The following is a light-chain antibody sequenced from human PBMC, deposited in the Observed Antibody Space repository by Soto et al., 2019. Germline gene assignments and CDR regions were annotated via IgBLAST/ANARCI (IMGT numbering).Light chain of an antibody. J-gene: IGLJ1*01. CDR1: SSNIGAGYD. Sequence: QAVVTQPPSVSGAPGQRVTISCTGSSSNIGAGYDVHWYQQLPGTAPKLLIYGNSNRPSGVPDRFSGSKSGTSASLAITGLQAEDEADYYCQSYDSSLSGYYVFGPGTKVPS. CDR3: QSYDSSLSGYYV. V-gene: IGLV1-40*01. CDR2: GNS.